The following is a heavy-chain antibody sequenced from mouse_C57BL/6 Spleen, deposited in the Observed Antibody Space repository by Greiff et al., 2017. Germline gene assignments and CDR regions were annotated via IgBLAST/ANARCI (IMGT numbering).Heavy chain of an antibody. Sequence: EVQLQQSGTVLARPGASVKMSCKTSGYTFTSYWMHWVKQRPGQGLEWIGAIYPGNSDTSYNQKFKGKAKLTAVTSASTAYMGLSSLTNEDSAVYYCTSRGSSSDGAYWGQGTLVTVSA. CDR2: IYPGNSDT. CDR3: TSRGSSSDGAY. J-gene: IGHJ3*01. D-gene: IGHD1-1*01. CDR1: GYTFTSYW. V-gene: IGHV1-5*01.